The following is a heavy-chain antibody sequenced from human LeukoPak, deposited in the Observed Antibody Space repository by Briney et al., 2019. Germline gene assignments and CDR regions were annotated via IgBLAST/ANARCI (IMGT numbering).Heavy chain of an antibody. D-gene: IGHD3-22*01. Sequence: ASVKVSCKASGYTFTSYDINWVRQATGQGLEWMGWMNPNSGNTGYAQKFQSRVTITRNTSISTAYMELSSLRSEDTAVYYCARGQNVYYYDSSGYYRWGQGTLVTVSS. CDR2: MNPNSGNT. V-gene: IGHV1-8*03. CDR1: GYTFTSYD. CDR3: ARGQNVYYYDSSGYYR. J-gene: IGHJ4*02.